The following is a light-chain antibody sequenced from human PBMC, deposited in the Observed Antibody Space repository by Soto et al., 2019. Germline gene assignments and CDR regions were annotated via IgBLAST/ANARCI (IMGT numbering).Light chain of an antibody. CDR3: QQYGSSPWT. CDR1: QSVSSNY. CDR2: IAS. V-gene: IGKV3-20*01. Sequence: EIVLTQSPGTLSLFAGERATLSCRATQSVSSNYLAWYQQKHGQAPRLLIYIASRRATGIPDRFSGSGSGTDFTLTISRLEPEDVAVYYCQQYGSSPWTFGQVTKVEIK. J-gene: IGKJ1*01.